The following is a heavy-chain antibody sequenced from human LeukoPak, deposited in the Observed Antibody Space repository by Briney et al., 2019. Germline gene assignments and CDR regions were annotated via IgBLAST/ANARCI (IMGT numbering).Heavy chain of an antibody. CDR3: ARDIVVVPAAIPSSGGADY. V-gene: IGHV1-2*02. J-gene: IGHJ4*02. CDR1: GGTFSSYA. D-gene: IGHD2-2*02. Sequence: ASVKVSCKASGGTFSSYAISWVRQAPGQGLEWMGWINPNSGGTNYAQKFQGRVTMTRDTSISTAYMELSRLRSDDTAVYYCARDIVVVPAAIPSSGGADYWGQGTLVTVSS. CDR2: INPNSGGT.